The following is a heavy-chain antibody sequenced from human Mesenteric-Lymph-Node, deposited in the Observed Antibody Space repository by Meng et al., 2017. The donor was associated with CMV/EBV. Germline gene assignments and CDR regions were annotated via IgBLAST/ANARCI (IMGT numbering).Heavy chain of an antibody. CDR2: INPNSGGT. J-gene: IGHJ5*02. Sequence: DTFTGYYMQWVRQATGQGLEGMGRINPNSGGTNYAQKFQGRVTMTRDTSIRTAYMELSRLTSDDTAVYYCARDKSLMVRGVDNWFDPWGQGTLVTVSS. D-gene: IGHD3-10*01. CDR3: ARDKSLMVRGVDNWFDP. V-gene: IGHV1-2*06. CDR1: DTFTGYY.